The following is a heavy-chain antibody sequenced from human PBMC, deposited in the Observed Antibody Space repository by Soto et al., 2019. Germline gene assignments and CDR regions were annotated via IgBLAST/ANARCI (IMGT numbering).Heavy chain of an antibody. CDR3: ARTEYQLPLDY. J-gene: IGHJ4*02. V-gene: IGHV4-34*01. CDR1: GGSFSGYY. CDR2: INHSGST. Sequence: PSETLSLTCAVYGGSFSGYYWSWIRQPPGKGLEWIGEINHSGSTNYNPPLKSRVTISVDTSKNQFSLKLSSVTAADTAVYYCARTEYQLPLDYWGQGTLVTVS. D-gene: IGHD2-2*01.